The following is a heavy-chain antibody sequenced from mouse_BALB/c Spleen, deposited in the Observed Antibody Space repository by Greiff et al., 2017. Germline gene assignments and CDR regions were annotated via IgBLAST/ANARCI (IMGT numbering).Heavy chain of an antibody. J-gene: IGHJ2*01. V-gene: IGHV2-6-7*01. Sequence: QVQLKESGPGLVAPSQSLSITCTVSGFSLTGYGVNWVRQPPGKGLEWLGMIWGDGSTDYNSALKSRLSISKDNSKSQVFLKMNSLQTDDTARYYCARVHYYDYFDYWGQGTTLTVSS. CDR3: ARVHYYDYFDY. D-gene: IGHD2-4*01. CDR2: IWGDGST. CDR1: GFSLTGYG.